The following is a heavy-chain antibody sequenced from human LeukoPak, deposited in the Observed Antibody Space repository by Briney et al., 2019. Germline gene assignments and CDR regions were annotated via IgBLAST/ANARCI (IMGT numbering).Heavy chain of an antibody. D-gene: IGHD5-18*01. V-gene: IGHV1-18*01. Sequence: ASVKVSCKASGYTFTSYGISWVRQAPGQGLEWMGWISAYNGNTNYAQKLQGRVTMTTDTSTSTAYMELRSLRSGDTAVYYCARGSPVDTADERCYYYGMVVWGQGTTVTVSS. CDR1: GYTFTSYG. CDR2: ISAYNGNT. J-gene: IGHJ6*02. CDR3: ARGSPVDTADERCYYYGMVV.